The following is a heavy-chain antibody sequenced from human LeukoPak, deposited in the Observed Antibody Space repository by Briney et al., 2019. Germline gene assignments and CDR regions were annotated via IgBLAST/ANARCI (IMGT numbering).Heavy chain of an antibody. CDR3: ARDQSYCFNSGSEYDYYGMDV. CDR2: IYDIGST. V-gene: IGHV4-59*01. D-gene: IGHD3-10*01. Sequence: SETLSLTCSVSGGSISSYYWSWIRQPPGKRLEWIGYIYDIGSTNYNPSLRSRVTMSVDTSKNQFSLRLTSVTAADTAVYYCARDQSYCFNSGSEYDYYGMDVWGRGTTVTVSS. CDR1: GGSISSYY. J-gene: IGHJ6*02.